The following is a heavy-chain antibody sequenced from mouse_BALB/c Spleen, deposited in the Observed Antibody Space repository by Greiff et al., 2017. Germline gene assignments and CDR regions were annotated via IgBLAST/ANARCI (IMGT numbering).Heavy chain of an antibody. Sequence: VKLMESGAELVRPGASVTLSCKASGYTFTDYEMHWVKQTPVHGLEWIGAIDPETGGTAYNQKFKGKATLTADKSSSTAYMELRSLTSEDSAVYYDTRWTYYGKGGYAMDYWGQGTSVTVSS. D-gene: IGHD2-10*01. CDR3: TRWTYYGKGGYAMDY. V-gene: IGHV1-15*01. CDR1: GYTFTDYE. J-gene: IGHJ4*01. CDR2: IDPETGGT.